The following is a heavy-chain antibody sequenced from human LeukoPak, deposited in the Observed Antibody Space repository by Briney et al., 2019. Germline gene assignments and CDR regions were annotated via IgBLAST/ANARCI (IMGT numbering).Heavy chain of an antibody. D-gene: IGHD4-17*01. CDR1: GYTFTGHY. V-gene: IGHV1-2*02. CDR3: ARGLSTAVTNRNYFDY. CDR2: TNPNSGGT. Sequence: ASVKVSCKASGYTFTGHYMHWVRQAPGQGLEWLGWTNPNSGGTSYAQKFQDRVTMTRDTSISTAHMELSRLRSDDSAVYYCARGLSTAVTNRNYFDYWGQGTLVTVSS. J-gene: IGHJ4*02.